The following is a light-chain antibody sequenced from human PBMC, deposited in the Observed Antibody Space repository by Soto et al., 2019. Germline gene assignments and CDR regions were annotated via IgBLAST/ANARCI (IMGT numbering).Light chain of an antibody. V-gene: IGLV2-14*01. CDR2: EVN. CDR1: SSDVGGYNY. CDR3: SSYTNINSGYV. J-gene: IGLJ1*01. Sequence: QSVLTQPASVSGSPGQSITISCTGTSSDVGGYNYVSWYQQHPGKAPKLMIYEVNNRPSGVSNRFSGSKSGNTASLTISGLQAEDEADYYCSSYTNINSGYVFGTGTKVTVL.